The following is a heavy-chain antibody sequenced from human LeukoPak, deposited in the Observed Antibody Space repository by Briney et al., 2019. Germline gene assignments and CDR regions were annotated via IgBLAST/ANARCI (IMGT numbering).Heavy chain of an antibody. CDR3: TRWTTDAFDI. D-gene: IGHD1-1*01. V-gene: IGHV3-66*02. CDR1: GFTVSSNY. Sequence: PGGSLRLSCAASGFTVSSNYMSWVRQAPGKGLEWVSVLYSGGSTYYADSVKGRFTISRDNSKNTLYLQMNSLGAADTAVYYCTRWTTDAFDIWGQGTMVTVSS. CDR2: LYSGGST. J-gene: IGHJ3*02.